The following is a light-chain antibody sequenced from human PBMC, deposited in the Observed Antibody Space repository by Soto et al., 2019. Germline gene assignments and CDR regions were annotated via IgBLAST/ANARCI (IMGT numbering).Light chain of an antibody. CDR3: CSYAGNYVI. V-gene: IGLV2-11*01. Sequence: QSALTQNRSVSGSPGQSVTISGTGTSSDVGGYNHVSWYHQHPGKVPRVIIFDVNQRPSGVPDRFSGSKSGNTASLTVSGLQAEDEADYYCCSYAGNYVIFGGGTKLTVL. J-gene: IGLJ2*01. CDR2: DVN. CDR1: SSDVGGYNH.